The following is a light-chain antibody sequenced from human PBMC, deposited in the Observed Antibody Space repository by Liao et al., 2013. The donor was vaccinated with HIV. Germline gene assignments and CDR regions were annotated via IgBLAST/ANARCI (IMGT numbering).Light chain of an antibody. CDR3: QVWDSSSDHYF. CDR1: NIGSKS. J-gene: IGLJ1*01. V-gene: IGLV3-21*04. Sequence: SYELAQPPSVSVAPGKTATITCGGNNIGSKSVHWYQQKPGQAPVLVISYDSDRPSGIPERFSGSNSGNTATLTITTVEAGDEADYYCQVWDSSSDHYFFGTGTKVTVL. CDR2: YDS.